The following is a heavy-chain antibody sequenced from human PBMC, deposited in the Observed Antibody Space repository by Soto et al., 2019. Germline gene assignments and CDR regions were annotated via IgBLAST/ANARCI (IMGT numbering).Heavy chain of an antibody. CDR1: GGSISSGGYY. D-gene: IGHD2-2*01. CDR3: ARDLWYCSSTSCLYNWFDP. J-gene: IGHJ5*02. Sequence: SETLSLTCTVSGGSISSGGYYWSWIRQHPGKGLEWIGYIYYSGSTYYNPSLKSRVTISVDTSKNQFSLKLSSVTAADTAVYYCARDLWYCSSTSCLYNWFDPWGQGTLVTVSS. V-gene: IGHV4-31*03. CDR2: IYYSGST.